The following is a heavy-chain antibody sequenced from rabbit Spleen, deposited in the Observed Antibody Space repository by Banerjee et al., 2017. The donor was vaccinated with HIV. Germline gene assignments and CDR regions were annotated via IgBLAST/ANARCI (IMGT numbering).Heavy chain of an antibody. CDR1: GFSFNVYYY. V-gene: IGHV1S45*01. Sequence: QEQLVESGGGLVQPEGSLTLTCTVSGFSFNVYYYMCWVRQAPGKGLEWIGCIGSGATGNTYYASWATGRFTFSRTSSTTVTLQMTSLTAADTAAYFCARDLTGIIGWNFYLWGQGTLVTVS. D-gene: IGHD1-1*01. J-gene: IGHJ3*01. CDR2: IGSGATGNT. CDR3: ARDLTGIIGWNFYL.